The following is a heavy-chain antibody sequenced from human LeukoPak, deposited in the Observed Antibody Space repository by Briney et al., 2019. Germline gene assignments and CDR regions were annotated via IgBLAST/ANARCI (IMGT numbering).Heavy chain of an antibody. CDR3: ARGIYSSSSDFDY. CDR1: GGTFSSYA. J-gene: IGHJ4*02. V-gene: IGHV1-69*05. CDR2: IIPIFGTA. D-gene: IGHD6-6*01. Sequence: GSSVKVSCKASGGTFSSYAISWVRQAPGQGLGWMGGIIPIFGTANYAQKFQGRVTITTDESTSTAYMELSSLRSEDTAVYYCARGIYSSSSDFDYWGQGTLVTVSS.